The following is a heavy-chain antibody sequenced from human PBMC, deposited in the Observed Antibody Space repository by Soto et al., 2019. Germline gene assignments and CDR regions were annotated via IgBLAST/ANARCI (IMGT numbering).Heavy chain of an antibody. CDR3: ARAPPVLADAFSAY. J-gene: IGHJ4*02. CDR2: IRPYNGDT. Sequence: GASVKVSCKTFGYTFSSYAITWVRQAPGQGLEWMGWIRPYNGDTNYAQKLQGRVAMTTDTSTSTAYLELRSLRSDDTAVYYCARAPPVLADAFSAYWGQGTLVTVSS. D-gene: IGHD3-16*01. V-gene: IGHV1-18*01. CDR1: GYTFSSYA.